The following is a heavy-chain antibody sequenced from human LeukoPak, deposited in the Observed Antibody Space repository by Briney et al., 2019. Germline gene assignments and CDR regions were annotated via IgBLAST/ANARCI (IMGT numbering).Heavy chain of an antibody. CDR2: IYYSGST. CDR3: ARGGYYGSGNDFRFDP. D-gene: IGHD3-10*01. J-gene: IGHJ5*02. Sequence: SETLSLTCTVSGGSISSYYWSWIRQPPGKGLEWIGYIYYSGSTNYKPSLKSRVTISVDTSKNQFSLKLSSVTAADTAVYYCARGGYYGSGNDFRFDPWGQGTLVTVST. V-gene: IGHV4-59*01. CDR1: GGSISSYY.